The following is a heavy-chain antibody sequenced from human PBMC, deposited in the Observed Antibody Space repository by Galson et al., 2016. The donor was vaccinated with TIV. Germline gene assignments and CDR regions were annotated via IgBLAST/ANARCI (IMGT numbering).Heavy chain of an antibody. CDR3: ASGNASRWTFDI. D-gene: IGHD6-13*01. J-gene: IGHJ3*02. Sequence: SVKVSCKAPGYTFTRYYIHWVRQAPGQGLEWMGAMNPSGGGANHAQNFQGRVTLTRDTSTTTVYMELSTLRSEDTAVYYCASGNASRWTFDIWGQGTMVTVSS. CDR1: GYTFTRYY. CDR2: MNPSGGGA. V-gene: IGHV1-46*01.